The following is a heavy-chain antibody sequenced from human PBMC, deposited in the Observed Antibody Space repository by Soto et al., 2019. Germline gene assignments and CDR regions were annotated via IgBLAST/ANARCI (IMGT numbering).Heavy chain of an antibody. CDR2: INPNSGVT. CDR1: GYTFTGYY. V-gene: IGHV1-2*02. CDR3: AVGYCSSTSCYRGVDYYSGMDV. Sequence: GASVKVSCKASGYTFTGYYMHWVRQAPGQGLEWMGWINPNSGVTNYAQKFQGRVTMTRDASISTAYMELSRLRSDDTAVYYCAVGYCSSTSCYRGVDYYSGMDVWGQGTTVTVSS. D-gene: IGHD2-2*02. J-gene: IGHJ6*02.